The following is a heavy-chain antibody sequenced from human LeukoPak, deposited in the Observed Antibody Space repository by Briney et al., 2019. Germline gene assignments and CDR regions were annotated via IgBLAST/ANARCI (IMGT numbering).Heavy chain of an antibody. Sequence: PGGSLRLSCAASGFTFSTYTMNWVRQAPGKGLEWVSSISSSSTYIYYADSVKGRFTISRDNAKNSLYLQMLSLRAEDTAVYYCAKDRYSSSSKPYYFDYWGQGTLVTVSS. CDR3: AKDRYSSSSKPYYFDY. V-gene: IGHV3-21*01. CDR2: ISSSSTYI. CDR1: GFTFSTYT. D-gene: IGHD6-6*01. J-gene: IGHJ4*02.